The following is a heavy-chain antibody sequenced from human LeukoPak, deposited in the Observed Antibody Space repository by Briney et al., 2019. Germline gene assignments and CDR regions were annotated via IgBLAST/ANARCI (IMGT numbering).Heavy chain of an antibody. J-gene: IGHJ4*02. CDR2: ISFDGSAK. Sequence: GRSLRLSCAASGFTFSNYGIHWVRQAPGKGLEWVSVISFDGSAKYYADSVKGRFTISRDNSKNTLYLQMTSLRAEDTAVYYCARGRAGYSSSWCFDYWGQGTLVTVSS. CDR1: GFTFSNYG. CDR3: ARGRAGYSSSWCFDY. D-gene: IGHD6-13*01. V-gene: IGHV3-30*03.